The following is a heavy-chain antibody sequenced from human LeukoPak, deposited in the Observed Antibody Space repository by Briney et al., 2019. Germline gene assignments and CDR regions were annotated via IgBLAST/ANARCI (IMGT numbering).Heavy chain of an antibody. J-gene: IGHJ4*02. CDR3: ARSYYDSSGYYRY. Sequence: ASVKVSCKASGYSFTSFGMNWVRQAPGQGLEWLGWINTNTGSPTYGQGFTGRFVFSLDTSVSTAYLQISSLKAEDTAVYYCARSYYDSSGYYRYWGQGTLVTVSS. CDR1: GYSFTSFG. V-gene: IGHV7-4-1*02. CDR2: INTNTGSP. D-gene: IGHD3-22*01.